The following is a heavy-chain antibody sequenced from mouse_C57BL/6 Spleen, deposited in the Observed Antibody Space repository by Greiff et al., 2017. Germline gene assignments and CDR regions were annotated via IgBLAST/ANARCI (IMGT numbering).Heavy chain of an antibody. J-gene: IGHJ3*01. Sequence: QVQLQQPGAELVRPGSSVKLSCKASGYTFTSYWMHWVKQRPGQGLEWIGNINPSNGGTNYNEKFKSKATLTVDKSSSTAYMQLSSLTSEDSAVYYCARAHYGSWFAYWGQGTLVTVSA. CDR3: ARAHYGSWFAY. V-gene: IGHV1-53*01. D-gene: IGHD2-2*01. CDR1: GYTFTSYW. CDR2: INPSNGGT.